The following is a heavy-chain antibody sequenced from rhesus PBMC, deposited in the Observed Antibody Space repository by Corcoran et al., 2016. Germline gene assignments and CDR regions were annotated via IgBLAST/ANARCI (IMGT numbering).Heavy chain of an antibody. CDR3: ARGNQLVGDGLDS. CDR1: GASIRGNY. Sequence: QVQLQESGPGVVKPSETLRLTCDVSGASIRGNYWTWIRQPPGKGLERIGYIYGSGWVTNFTPSLKNRVTISIDTSKNQFSLKLSSVTAADTAVYYCARGNQLVGDGLDSWGQGVVVTVSS. V-gene: IGHV4-106*01. D-gene: IGHD6-13*01. J-gene: IGHJ6*01. CDR2: IYGSGWVT.